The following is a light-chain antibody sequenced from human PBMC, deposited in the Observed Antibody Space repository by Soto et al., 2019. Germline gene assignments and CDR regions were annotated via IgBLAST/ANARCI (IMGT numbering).Light chain of an antibody. Sequence: QSALAQPASVSGSPGQSITISCTATSSDVTNYNLVSWYQQRPGEAPGLIIYEDTKRPSGVSHRFSGSRSDNTASLTISGLQTEDEGDYYCSSSAGGALFGGGTKLTVL. CDR3: SSSAGGAL. CDR1: SSDVTNYNL. CDR2: EDT. V-gene: IGLV2-23*01. J-gene: IGLJ3*02.